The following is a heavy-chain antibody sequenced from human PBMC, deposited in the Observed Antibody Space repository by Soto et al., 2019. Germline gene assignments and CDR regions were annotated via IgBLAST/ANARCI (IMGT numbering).Heavy chain of an antibody. CDR2: ISGSGGST. Sequence: GGSLRLSCAASGFTFSSYAMSWVRQAPGKGLEWVSAISGSGGSTYYADSVKGRFTISRDNSKKTLYLQMNSLRAEDTAVYYCAKDLGGLRFLEWFPDYWGQGTLVTVSS. J-gene: IGHJ4*02. CDR3: AKDLGGLRFLEWFPDY. CDR1: GFTFSSYA. V-gene: IGHV3-23*01. D-gene: IGHD3-3*01.